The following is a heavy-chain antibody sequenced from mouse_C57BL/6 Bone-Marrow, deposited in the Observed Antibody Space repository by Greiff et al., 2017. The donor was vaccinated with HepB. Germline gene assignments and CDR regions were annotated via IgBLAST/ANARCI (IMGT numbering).Heavy chain of an antibody. CDR3: ARGSNYPAWFAY. V-gene: IGHV1-39*01. D-gene: IGHD2-5*01. CDR1: GYSFTDYN. Sequence: EVKLMESGPELVKPGASVKISCKASGYSFTDYNMNWVKQSNGKSLEWIGVINPNYGTTSYNQKFKGKATLTVDQSSSTAYMQLNSLTSEDSAVYYCARGSNYPAWFAYWGQGTLVTVSA. J-gene: IGHJ3*01. CDR2: INPNYGTT.